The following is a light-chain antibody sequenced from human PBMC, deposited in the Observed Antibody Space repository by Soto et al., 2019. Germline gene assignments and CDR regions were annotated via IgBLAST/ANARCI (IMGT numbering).Light chain of an antibody. V-gene: IGKV3-20*01. CDR1: QSIYTK. CDR3: QQHAGSLYT. CDR2: GAS. J-gene: IGKJ2*01. Sequence: EFVLTQSPGTLSLSPGEGATLSSRTSQSIYTKLAWYQKKSGQAPRLLIYGASTRAYGIPDRFSGSGSGTDFSLTISRLEPEDFAVYYCQQHAGSLYTFAQGTKVDIK.